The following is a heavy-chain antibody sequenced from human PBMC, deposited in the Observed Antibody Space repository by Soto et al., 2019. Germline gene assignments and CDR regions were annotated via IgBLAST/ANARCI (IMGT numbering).Heavy chain of an antibody. CDR2: TYYRSKWYN. D-gene: IGHD6-13*01. V-gene: IGHV6-1*01. CDR3: AMEYSSSWYYYYGMDV. Sequence: PSQTLSLTRALSGDSASSNSAACNWIRQPPSRGLEWLGRTYYRSKWYNDYAVSEKSRITINPDTSKNQYSLQLNSVTPEDTAVYYCAMEYSSSWYYYYGMDVWGQGTTVTVSS. J-gene: IGHJ6*02. CDR1: GDSASSNSAA.